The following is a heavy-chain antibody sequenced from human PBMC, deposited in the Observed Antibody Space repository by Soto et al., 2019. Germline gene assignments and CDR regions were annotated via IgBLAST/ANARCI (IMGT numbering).Heavy chain of an antibody. V-gene: IGHV1-18*04. CDR1: GYTFTSYG. Sequence: QVQLVQSGAEVKKPGASVKVSCKASGYTFTSYGFSWVRQAPGQGLEWMAWISAYNGNTNYAQKYQGRVTMTTDTSTSTAYMELRSLRSDYTAVYSCARALEPYYSYSACAYWGQGTLVTVSP. D-gene: IGHD3-10*01. CDR2: ISAYNGNT. J-gene: IGHJ4*02. CDR3: ARALEPYYSYSACAY.